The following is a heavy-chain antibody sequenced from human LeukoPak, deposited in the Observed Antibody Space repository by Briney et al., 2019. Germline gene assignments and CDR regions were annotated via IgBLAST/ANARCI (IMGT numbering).Heavy chain of an antibody. CDR2: IYPGDSDT. CDR1: GYSFTSYW. J-gene: IGHJ6*03. D-gene: IGHD2-2*01. V-gene: IGHV5-51*01. CDR3: ARHGPYCSSTSCYRGDYYYYYMDV. Sequence: GESLKISCKGSGYSFTSYWIGWVRQMPGKGLEWMGIIYPGDSDTRYSPSFQGQVTISADKSISTAYLQWSSLKASDTAMYYCARHGPYCSSTSCYRGDYYYYYMDVWGKGTTVTISS.